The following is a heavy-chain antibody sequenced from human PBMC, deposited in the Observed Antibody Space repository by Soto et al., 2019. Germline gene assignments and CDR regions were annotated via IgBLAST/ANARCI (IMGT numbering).Heavy chain of an antibody. CDR2: IYYSVST. Sequence: PSETLSLTCTVSGGSISSSSYYWGWIRQPPGKGLEWIGSIYYSVSTYYNPSLKSRVTMSVDTSKNQFSLKLDSVTAADTAIYYCAGMPVTTTNCLDPWGQGTLVTVSS. V-gene: IGHV4-39*07. CDR3: AGMPVTTTNCLDP. CDR1: GGSISSSSYY. J-gene: IGHJ5*02. D-gene: IGHD3-22*01.